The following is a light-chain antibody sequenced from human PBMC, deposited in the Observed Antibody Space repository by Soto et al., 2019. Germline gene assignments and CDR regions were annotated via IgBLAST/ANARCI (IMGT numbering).Light chain of an antibody. Sequence: DIQMTQSPSSLSASVGDRVTITCRTSQSVSIYVNWYQQKPGKAPILLIYASSSLQSGVPSGFSGSGSGTDFTLTISSLEPEDFATYYCQQSYSTPTFGQGTKVEIK. CDR1: QSVSIY. CDR2: ASS. J-gene: IGKJ2*01. CDR3: QQSYSTPT. V-gene: IGKV1-39*01.